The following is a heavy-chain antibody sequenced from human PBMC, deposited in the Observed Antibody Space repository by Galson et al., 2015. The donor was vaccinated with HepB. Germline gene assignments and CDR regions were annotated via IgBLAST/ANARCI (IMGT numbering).Heavy chain of an antibody. D-gene: IGHD1-7*01. CDR1: GFTFSIYS. V-gene: IGHV3-21*01. CDR2: ITTSSNFK. CDR3: AREREYNWNSYYYYGMDV. Sequence: SLRLSCAASGFTFSIYSVNWVRQAPGKGLEWVSSITTSSNFKYYADSVKGRFTISRDNAKDALYLQMNSLRAEDTAVYYCAREREYNWNSYYYYGMDVWGQGTTVTVSS. J-gene: IGHJ6*02.